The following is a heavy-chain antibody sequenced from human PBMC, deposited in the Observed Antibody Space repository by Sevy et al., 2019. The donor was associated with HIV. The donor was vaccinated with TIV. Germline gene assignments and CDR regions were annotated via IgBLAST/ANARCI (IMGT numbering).Heavy chain of an antibody. CDR1: GFTFSSYA. D-gene: IGHD5-18*01. CDR3: AKKYSCGFKDYFDY. J-gene: IGHJ4*02. V-gene: IGHV3-23*01. Sequence: GGSLRLSCAASGFTFSSYAMSWVRQAPGKGLEWVSAISGSGGSTYYADSVKGRFTNTRDNSKNTLYLQMNSLGAEDTAVYYCAKKYSCGFKDYFDYWGQGTLVTVSS. CDR2: ISGSGGST.